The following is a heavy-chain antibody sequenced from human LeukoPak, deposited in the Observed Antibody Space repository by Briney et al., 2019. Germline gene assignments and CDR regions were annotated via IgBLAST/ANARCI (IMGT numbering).Heavy chain of an antibody. CDR3: VRDAQFTFDI. CDR2: IRSGGDNI. D-gene: IGHD5-24*01. J-gene: IGHJ3*02. V-gene: IGHV3-48*01. Sequence: GGSLRLSCATSGFTFSSDPMNWVRQAPGKGLEWVSHIRSGGDNIHYADSVRGRFTISRDNAKNSLYLQMNSLRVEDTAVYFCVRDAQFTFDIWGQGTMVTVSS. CDR1: GFTFSSDP.